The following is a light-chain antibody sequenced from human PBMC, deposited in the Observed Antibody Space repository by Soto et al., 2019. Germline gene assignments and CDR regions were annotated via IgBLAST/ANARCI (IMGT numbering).Light chain of an antibody. CDR2: SNS. CDR1: NSDIGSNS. CDR3: AAWDDDLSGHCV. Sequence: QSVLTQPPSASGTPGQRVTISCSGSNSDIGSNSVSWYQQLPGAAPKLLIHSNSQRPSGVPDRFSGSKSGASASLAISGLQSEDEGDYYCAAWDDDLSGHCVFGTGTKLTVL. V-gene: IGLV1-44*01. J-gene: IGLJ1*01.